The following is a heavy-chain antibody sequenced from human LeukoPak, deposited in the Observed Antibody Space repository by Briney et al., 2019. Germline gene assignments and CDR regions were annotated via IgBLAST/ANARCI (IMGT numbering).Heavy chain of an antibody. CDR2: ISHTSEYT. CDR1: GFSFSEYA. D-gene: IGHD3-10*01. CDR3: AKGSSAGRPYYFDY. J-gene: IGHJ4*02. Sequence: GGSLRLSCAASGFSFSEYAMSWVRQAPGKGLEWVSAISHTSEYTYHADSVKGRFTVSRDNSKNTLYLQMNSLRAEDTAMYYCAKGSSAGRPYYFDYWGQGTLVTVSS. V-gene: IGHV3-23*01.